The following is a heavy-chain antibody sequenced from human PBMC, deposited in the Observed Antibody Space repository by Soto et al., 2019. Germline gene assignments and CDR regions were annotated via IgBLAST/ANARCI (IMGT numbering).Heavy chain of an antibody. CDR2: ISGSGGST. CDR1: GGSISSSSYY. CDR3: AKDKMATNPDTHDY. J-gene: IGHJ4*02. V-gene: IGHV3-23*01. D-gene: IGHD5-12*01. Sequence: ETLSLTCTVSGGSISSSSYYWGWVRQAPGKGLEWVSAISGSGGSTYYADSVKGRFTISRDNSKNTLYLQMNSLRAEDTAVYFCAKDKMATNPDTHDYWGQGTLVTVSS.